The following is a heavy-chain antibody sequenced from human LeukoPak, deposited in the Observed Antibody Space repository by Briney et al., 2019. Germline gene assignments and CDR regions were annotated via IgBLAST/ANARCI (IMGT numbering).Heavy chain of an antibody. Sequence: GGSLRLSCAASGFTFRSYWMTWVRQSPGKGLEWVANIKQDGSEKFHVDSVKGRFTISRDNAKDSLYLEMNSLRAEDTAVYYCARGSSNIAARNNWFDPWGQGTLVTVSS. V-gene: IGHV3-7*01. CDR3: ARGSSNIAARNNWFDP. J-gene: IGHJ5*02. D-gene: IGHD6-6*01. CDR1: GFTFRSYW. CDR2: IKQDGSEK.